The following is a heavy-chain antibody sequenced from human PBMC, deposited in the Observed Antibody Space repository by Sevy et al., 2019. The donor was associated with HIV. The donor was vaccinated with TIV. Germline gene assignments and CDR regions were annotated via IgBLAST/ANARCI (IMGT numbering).Heavy chain of an antibody. CDR1: GFTFSSYS. J-gene: IGHJ3*02. D-gene: IGHD2-8*01. Sequence: GGSLRLSCAASGFTFSSYSMNWVRQAPGKGLEWVSSISGISNYIYYADSVKGRFSISRDNAKNSLYRQMNSLRAEDTAIYCCARDVNTYDAFDIWGQGTMVTFSS. V-gene: IGHV3-21*01. CDR2: ISGISNYI. CDR3: ARDVNTYDAFDI.